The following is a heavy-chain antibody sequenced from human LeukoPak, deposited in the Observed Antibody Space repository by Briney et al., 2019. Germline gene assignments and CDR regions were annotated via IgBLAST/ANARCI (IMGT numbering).Heavy chain of an antibody. Sequence: GASVKVSCKASGYTFTSYGISWVRQAPGQGLEWMGWISAYNGNTNYAQKLQGRVTMTTDTSTSTAYMELRSLRSDGTAVYYCARTSYDFWSGLNDAFDIWGQGTMVTVSS. CDR3: ARTSYDFWSGLNDAFDI. V-gene: IGHV1-18*01. CDR1: GYTFTSYG. D-gene: IGHD3-3*01. J-gene: IGHJ3*02. CDR2: ISAYNGNT.